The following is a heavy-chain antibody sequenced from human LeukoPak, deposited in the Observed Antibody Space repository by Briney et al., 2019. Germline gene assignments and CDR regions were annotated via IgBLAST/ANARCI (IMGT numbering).Heavy chain of an antibody. CDR3: ARDPRYYNDSSDRAHVFDI. CDR2: ISPNSGGT. D-gene: IGHD3-22*01. CDR1: GYTFTGYY. Sequence: ASVKVSCKASGYTFTGYYIHWVRQAPGQGLEWMGWISPNSGGTNYAQKFQGRVTMTRDTSINTACMELSRLRSDDTAVYYCARDPRYYNDSSDRAHVFDIWGQGTMVTVSS. J-gene: IGHJ3*02. V-gene: IGHV1-2*02.